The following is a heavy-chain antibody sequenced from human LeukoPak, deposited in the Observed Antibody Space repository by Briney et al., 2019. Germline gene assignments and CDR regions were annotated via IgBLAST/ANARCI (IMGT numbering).Heavy chain of an antibody. D-gene: IGHD3-22*01. CDR1: GGSISNYY. CDR2: IQYSGST. J-gene: IGHJ4*02. Sequence: SETLSLTCTVSGGSISNYYWSWIQQPPGKGLECIGYIQYSGSTNYNPSLKSRVTISVDTSKSQFSLKLTSVTAADTAVYYCARSVFTTSSHPYFCDYWGQGTLVTVSS. V-gene: IGHV4-59*01. CDR3: ARSVFTTSSHPYFCDY.